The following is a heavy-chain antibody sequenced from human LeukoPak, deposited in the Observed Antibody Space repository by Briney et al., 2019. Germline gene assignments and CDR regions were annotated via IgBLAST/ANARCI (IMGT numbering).Heavy chain of an antibody. CDR2: ISAYNGNT. J-gene: IGHJ4*02. V-gene: IGHV1-18*01. CDR1: GYTSTSNS. CDR3: ARDKVGTATLLDY. Sequence: ASVKVSCKASGYTSTSNSTRCVCAAPGQGLERMGWISAYNGNTNYAQKLQGRVTMTTDTSTSKAYMELRSLRSDDTAVYYCARDKVGTATLLDYWGQGTLVTVSS. D-gene: IGHD2-21*02.